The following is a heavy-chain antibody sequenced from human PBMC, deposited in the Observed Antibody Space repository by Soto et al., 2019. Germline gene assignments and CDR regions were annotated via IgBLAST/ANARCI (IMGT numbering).Heavy chain of an antibody. CDR1: GGSISSSSYY. J-gene: IGHJ4*02. CDR2: IYYSGST. V-gene: IGHV4-39*01. Sequence: QLQLQESGPGLVKPSETLSLTCTVSGGSISSSSYYWGWIRQPPGKGLEWIGSIYYSGSTYYNPSLKSRVTISVETSKNQFSLKLSSVTAADTAVYYCARLGRVRGVITRYFDYWGQGTLVTVSS. CDR3: ARLGRVRGVITRYFDY. D-gene: IGHD3-10*01.